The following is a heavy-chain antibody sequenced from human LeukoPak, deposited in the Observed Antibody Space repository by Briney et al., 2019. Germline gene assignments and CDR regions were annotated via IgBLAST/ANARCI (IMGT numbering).Heavy chain of an antibody. D-gene: IGHD4-17*01. V-gene: IGHV4-34*01. J-gene: IGHJ4*02. CDR2: INHSGST. CDR1: GGSFSGYY. CDR3: AKEPDYGDYFDY. Sequence: PSETLSLTCAVYGGSFSGYYWSWIRQPPGKGLEWIGEINHSGSTNYNPSLKSRVTISVDTSKNQFSLKLSSVTAADTAVYYCAKEPDYGDYFDYWGQGTLVTVSS.